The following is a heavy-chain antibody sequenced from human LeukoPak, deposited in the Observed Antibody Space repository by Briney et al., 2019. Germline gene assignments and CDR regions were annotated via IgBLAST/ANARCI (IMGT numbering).Heavy chain of an antibody. J-gene: IGHJ4*02. D-gene: IGHD1-26*01. Sequence: GGSLRLSCAASGFTFSFYEMNWVRQAPGKGLEWVSYISNSGSTIYYADSVKGRFTISRDNTTNSLYLQMNSLRPEDTAVYYCAREATNLDYWGQGTLVTVSS. CDR2: ISNSGSTI. CDR3: AREATNLDY. V-gene: IGHV3-48*03. CDR1: GFTFSFYE.